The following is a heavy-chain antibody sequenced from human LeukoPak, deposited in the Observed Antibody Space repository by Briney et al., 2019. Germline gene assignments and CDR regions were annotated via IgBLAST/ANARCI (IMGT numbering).Heavy chain of an antibody. D-gene: IGHD5-18*01. J-gene: IGHJ4*02. V-gene: IGHV4-34*01. CDR1: DGSFSGYY. Sequence: NASETLSLTCAVYDGSFSGYYWSWIRQPPGKGLEWIGEINHSGSTNYNPSLKSRVTISVDTSKNQFSLKLSSVTAADTAVYYCARGWRIQLWLRNSYFDYWGQGTLVTVSS. CDR3: ARGWRIQLWLRNSYFDY. CDR2: INHSGST.